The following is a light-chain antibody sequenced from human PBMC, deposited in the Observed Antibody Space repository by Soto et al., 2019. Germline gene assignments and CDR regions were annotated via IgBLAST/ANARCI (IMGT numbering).Light chain of an antibody. Sequence: QSVLTQPPSVSGAPGQRVTISCTGGSSNIGSGYDVHWYQQPPGTAPKLLIYGNTNRPSGVPDRFSASTSATSASLAITGLQAEDEGDYYCQSYDNRLSGYVFGTGTKVTVL. V-gene: IGLV1-40*01. J-gene: IGLJ1*01. CDR3: QSYDNRLSGYV. CDR1: SSNIGSGYD. CDR2: GNT.